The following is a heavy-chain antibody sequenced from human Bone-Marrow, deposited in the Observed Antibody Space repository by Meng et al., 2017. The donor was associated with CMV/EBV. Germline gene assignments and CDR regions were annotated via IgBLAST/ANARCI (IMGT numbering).Heavy chain of an antibody. D-gene: IGHD3-10*01. CDR3: TTGSKPRVTMVRGVAY. CDR1: GFTFSNAW. J-gene: IGHJ4*02. V-gene: IGHV3-15*01. CDR2: IKSKTDGGTT. Sequence: GESLKISCAASGFTFSNAWMSWVRQAPGKGLEWVGRIKSKTDGGTTDYAAPVKGRFTISRDDSKNTLYLQMNSLKTEDTAVYYCTTGSKPRVTMVRGVAYWGQGTLVTVS.